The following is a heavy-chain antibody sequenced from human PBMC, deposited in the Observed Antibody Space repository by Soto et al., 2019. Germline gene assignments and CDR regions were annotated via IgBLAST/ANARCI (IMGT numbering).Heavy chain of an antibody. Sequence: GGSLRLSCAASGLTLSRYWMHWVRQAPGKGLVWVSRINSDGSITSYADSVKGRFTISRDNAKNTLYLQMNSLRAEDTAVYYCAREAPNWNYNNDAFDIWGQGTMVTVSS. D-gene: IGHD1-7*01. CDR2: INSDGSIT. J-gene: IGHJ3*02. CDR3: AREAPNWNYNNDAFDI. CDR1: GLTLSRYW. V-gene: IGHV3-74*01.